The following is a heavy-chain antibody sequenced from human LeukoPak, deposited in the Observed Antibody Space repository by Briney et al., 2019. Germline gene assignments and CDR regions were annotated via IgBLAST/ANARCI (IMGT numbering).Heavy chain of an antibody. CDR1: GGTFSNYT. D-gene: IGHD3-22*01. J-gene: IGHJ4*02. CDR2: INPNTGGT. Sequence: AASVKVSCKTSGGTFSNYTISWVRQAPGQGLEWMGWINPNTGGTNYAQKFQGRVTMTRDTSISTTYMELSRLRSDDTAVYYCASQPYYFDSSGYYDYWGQGTLVTVSS. CDR3: ASQPYYFDSSGYYDY. V-gene: IGHV1-2*02.